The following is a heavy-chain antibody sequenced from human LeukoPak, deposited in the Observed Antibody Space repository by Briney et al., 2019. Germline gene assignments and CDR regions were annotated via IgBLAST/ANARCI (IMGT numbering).Heavy chain of an antibody. CDR3: ARGDAFSGDH. Sequence: PGGSLRLSCAASGFTFNNYWMGWVRQAPGKGLEWVANIKEDGSEKNYVDSVKGRFTISRDNAKNSLYLQMSSLRAADTAVYYCARGDAFSGDHWGQGTLVTVSS. CDR1: GFTFNNYW. V-gene: IGHV3-7*04. CDR2: IKEDGSEK. J-gene: IGHJ4*02.